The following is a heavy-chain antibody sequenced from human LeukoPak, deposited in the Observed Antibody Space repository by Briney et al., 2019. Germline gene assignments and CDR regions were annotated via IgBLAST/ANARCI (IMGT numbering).Heavy chain of an antibody. CDR1: GFTVSSNY. D-gene: IGHD2-2*02. CDR3: ATLYCSSTSCYTFDY. V-gene: IGHV3-53*01. CDR2: IYSGGST. J-gene: IGHJ4*02. Sequence: GGSLRLSCAASGFTVSSNYMSWVRQAPGKGLEWVSVIYSGGSTYYADSVKGRFTISSDNSKNTLYLQMNSLRAEDTAVYYCATLYCSSTSCYTFDYWGQGTLVTVSS.